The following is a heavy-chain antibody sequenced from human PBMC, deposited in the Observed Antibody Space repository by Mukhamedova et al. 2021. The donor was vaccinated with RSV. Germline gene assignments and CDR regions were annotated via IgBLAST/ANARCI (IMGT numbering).Heavy chain of an antibody. CDR3: ARDGEGAGTPQILYMDV. CDR1: SSYA. D-gene: IGHD3-16*01. V-gene: IGHV3-30-3*01. J-gene: IGHJ6*03. Sequence: SSYAMHWVRQAPGKGLEWVAVTSYDGSNKYYADSVKGRFTISRDNSKNTLYLQMNSLRAEDTAVYYCARDGEGAGTPQILYMDV. CDR2: TSYDGSNK.